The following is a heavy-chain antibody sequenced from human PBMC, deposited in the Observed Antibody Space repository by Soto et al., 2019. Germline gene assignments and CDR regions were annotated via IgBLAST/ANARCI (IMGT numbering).Heavy chain of an antibody. D-gene: IGHD3-22*01. CDR1: GGTFSSYA. CDR3: ASHAGYYDSSGYYRYGMDV. V-gene: IGHV1-69*12. J-gene: IGHJ6*02. Sequence: QVQLVQSGAEVKKPGSSVKVSCKASGGTFSSYAISWVRQAPGQGLEWMGGIIPIFGTANYAQKFQGRVTITADESTSTAYRELSSLRSEDTAVYYCASHAGYYDSSGYYRYGMDVWGQGTTVTVSS. CDR2: IIPIFGTA.